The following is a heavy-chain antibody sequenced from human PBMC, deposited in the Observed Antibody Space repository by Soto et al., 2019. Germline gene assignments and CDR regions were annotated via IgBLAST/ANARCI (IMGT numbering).Heavy chain of an antibody. V-gene: IGHV1-18*01. D-gene: IGHD3-10*01. CDR3: ARDVNSGTFDY. Sequence: QVQLVQSGAEVKKPGASVKVSCKASGYTFTSYAISWVRQAPGQGLEWMGWLSPYNGNTNYAQKVQGRVTMTTDTSTSTAYMDLRSLRSDDTALYYCARDVNSGTFDYWGQGTLVTVSS. CDR1: GYTFTSYA. J-gene: IGHJ4*02. CDR2: LSPYNGNT.